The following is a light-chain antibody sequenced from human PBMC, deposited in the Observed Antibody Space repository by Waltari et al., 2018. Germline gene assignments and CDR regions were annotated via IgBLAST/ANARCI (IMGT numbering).Light chain of an antibody. CDR2: KAS. CDR1: QNIDTW. J-gene: IGKJ5*01. V-gene: IGKV1-5*03. Sequence: DIQMTQSPSTLSAFIGDSVTITCRASQNIDTWLSLYQQKPGKAPKLLIFKASNIESGIPAKFSGSGSGTEFTLTISTLEPDDFATYYCQQYASFPITFGHGTRLEIK. CDR3: QQYASFPIT.